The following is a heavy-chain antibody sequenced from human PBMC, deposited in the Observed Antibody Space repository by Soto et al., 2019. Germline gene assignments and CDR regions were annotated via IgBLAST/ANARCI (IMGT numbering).Heavy chain of an antibody. D-gene: IGHD3-10*01. Sequence: QVQLVESGGGVVQPGRSLRLSCAASGFTFSSYGMHWVRQAPGKGLKWVAVISYDGSNKYYADSVKGRFTISRDNSKNTLYLQMNSLRAEDTAVYYCAKDPYGGDYYGSGAGFDYWGQGTLVTVSS. J-gene: IGHJ4*02. CDR1: GFTFSSYG. V-gene: IGHV3-30*18. CDR2: ISYDGSNK. CDR3: AKDPYGGDYYGSGAGFDY.